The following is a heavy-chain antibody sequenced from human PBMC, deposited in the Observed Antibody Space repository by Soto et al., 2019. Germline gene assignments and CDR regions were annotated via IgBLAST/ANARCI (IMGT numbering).Heavy chain of an antibody. V-gene: IGHV3-30-3*01. CDR1: GFTFSSYA. D-gene: IGHD5-12*01. Sequence: LRLSCAASGFTFSSYAMHWVRQAPGKGLEWVAVISYDGSNKYYADSVKGRFTISRDNSKNTLYLQMNSLRAEDTAVYYCARDRTWHGYRDYYGMDVWGQGTTVTVSS. CDR2: ISYDGSNK. J-gene: IGHJ6*02. CDR3: ARDRTWHGYRDYYGMDV.